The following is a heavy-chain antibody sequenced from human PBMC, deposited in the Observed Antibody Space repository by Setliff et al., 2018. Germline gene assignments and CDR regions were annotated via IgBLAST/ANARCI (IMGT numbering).Heavy chain of an antibody. V-gene: IGHV4-59*11. CDR1: GGSISSHY. CDR3: ARGASSPFATGL. Sequence: SETLSLTCTVSGGSISSHYWSWIRQPPGKGLEWIGSIYSSGTTNYNPALNSRVTLSVDTSKKQFSLKLSSVTSADTAVYYCARGASSPFATGLWGQGTLVTVSS. CDR2: IYSSGTT. D-gene: IGHD6-13*01. J-gene: IGHJ4*02.